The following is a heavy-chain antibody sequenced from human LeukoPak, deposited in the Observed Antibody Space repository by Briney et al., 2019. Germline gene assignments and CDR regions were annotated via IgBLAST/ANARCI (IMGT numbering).Heavy chain of an antibody. J-gene: IGHJ3*01. Sequence: GESLRLSCAASGFTFSNYFMSWMRQAPGKGLEWVANIKQDGGEIYYVDSVKGRFTISRDNAKNSVSLQMNSLRAEDTAVYYCSAGEAYYDSSDYYSAWAFNVWGQGTMVPVSS. CDR3: SAGEAYYDSSDYYSAWAFNV. V-gene: IGHV3-7*01. D-gene: IGHD3-22*01. CDR1: GFTFSNYF. CDR2: IKQDGGEI.